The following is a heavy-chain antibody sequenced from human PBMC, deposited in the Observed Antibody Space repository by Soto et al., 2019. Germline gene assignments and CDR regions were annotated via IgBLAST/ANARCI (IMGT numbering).Heavy chain of an antibody. CDR1: GFTFSSYG. CDR2: IWYDGSNK. D-gene: IGHD2-2*01. Sequence: WSLRLSCAASGFTFSSYGMHWVRQAPGKGLEWVAVIWYDGSNKYYADSVKGRFTISRDNSKNTLYLQMNSLRAEDTAVYYCARKVGYCSSTSCPTWFDPWGQGTLVTVSS. V-gene: IGHV3-33*01. J-gene: IGHJ5*02. CDR3: ARKVGYCSSTSCPTWFDP.